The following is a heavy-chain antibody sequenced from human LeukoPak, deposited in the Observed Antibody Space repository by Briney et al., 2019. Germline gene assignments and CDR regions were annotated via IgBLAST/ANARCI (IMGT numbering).Heavy chain of an antibody. D-gene: IGHD3-22*01. CDR3: ARVWSSYYDSSGYYW. J-gene: IGHJ4*02. Sequence: SVKVSFKASGGTSSSYAISWVRQAPGQGLEWMGRIIPILGIANYAQKFQGRVTITADKSTSTAYMELSSLRSEDTAVYYCARVWSSYYDSSGYYWWGQGTLVTVS. V-gene: IGHV1-69*04. CDR1: GGTSSSYA. CDR2: IIPILGIA.